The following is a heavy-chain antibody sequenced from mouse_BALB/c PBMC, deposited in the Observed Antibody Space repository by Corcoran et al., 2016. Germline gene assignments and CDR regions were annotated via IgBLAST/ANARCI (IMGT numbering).Heavy chain of an antibody. CDR1: GYSFTGYT. CDR3: ASYYGSSYYYAMDY. D-gene: IGHD1-1*01. Sequence: EVQLQQSGPELVKPGASMKISCKASGYSFTGYTMNWVKQSHGKNLEWIGLINPYNGGTSYNQKFKGKATLTVDKSSSTAYMELLSLTSEDSAVYYCASYYGSSYYYAMDYWGQGTSVTVSS. J-gene: IGHJ4*01. CDR2: INPYNGGT. V-gene: IGHV1-18*01.